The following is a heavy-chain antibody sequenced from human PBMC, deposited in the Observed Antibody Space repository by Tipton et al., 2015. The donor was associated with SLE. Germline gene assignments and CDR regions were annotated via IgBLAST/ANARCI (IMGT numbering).Heavy chain of an antibody. CDR2: IYVPGDT. V-gene: IGHV3-53*01. D-gene: IGHD3-10*01. Sequence: LTCAVYGGSLSGYYWSWVRQAPGKGLEWVSVIYVPGDTYYADSVKGRFTISRDNSKNTVCLDMLSLRADDTAMYYCAGASWSYGFFDYWGQGTLVTVSP. CDR1: GGSLSGYY. J-gene: IGHJ4*02. CDR3: AGASWSYGFFDY.